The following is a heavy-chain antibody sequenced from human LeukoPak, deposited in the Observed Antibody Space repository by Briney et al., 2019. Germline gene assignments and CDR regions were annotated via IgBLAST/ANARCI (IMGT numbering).Heavy chain of an antibody. CDR3: ARDLGRGIFWSGPHIDY. CDR1: GYTFTSYG. D-gene: IGHD3-3*01. Sequence: ASVKVSCKASGYTFTSYGISWVRQAPGQGLEWMGWISAYNGNTNYAQKLQGRVTMTTDTSTSTAYMKLRSLRSDDTAVYYCARDLGRGIFWSGPHIDYWGQGTLVTVSS. CDR2: ISAYNGNT. J-gene: IGHJ4*02. V-gene: IGHV1-18*01.